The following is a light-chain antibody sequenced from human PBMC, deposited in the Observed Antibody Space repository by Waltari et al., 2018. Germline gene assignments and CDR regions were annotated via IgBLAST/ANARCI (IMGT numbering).Light chain of an antibody. V-gene: IGLV2-23*02. Sequence: QSALTPPASVSGSPGQSITTPFTGTRDDLGGFDAVSWYQQFPGIPPSLIIFEFTWRPSGVSERFSGAKSGNTATLTISGLRPEDEAVYYCCSYVRNSGVTFGGGTKLTVL. J-gene: IGLJ3*02. CDR2: EFT. CDR1: RDDLGGFDA. CDR3: CSYVRNSGVT.